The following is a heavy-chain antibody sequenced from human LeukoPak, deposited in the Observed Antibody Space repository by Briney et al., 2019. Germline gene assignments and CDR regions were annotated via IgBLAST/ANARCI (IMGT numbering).Heavy chain of an antibody. Sequence: GGTLRLSCAASGFTFSSYSMNWVRQAPGKGLEWVSSISSSSSYIYYADSVKGRFTISRYNAKSSRYLQMSSLRAEDTAVYYCARGPSHSLAARLGYWGQGTLVTVSS. CDR1: GFTFSSYS. CDR2: ISSSSSYI. CDR3: ARGPSHSLAARLGY. D-gene: IGHD6-6*01. V-gene: IGHV3-21*01. J-gene: IGHJ4*02.